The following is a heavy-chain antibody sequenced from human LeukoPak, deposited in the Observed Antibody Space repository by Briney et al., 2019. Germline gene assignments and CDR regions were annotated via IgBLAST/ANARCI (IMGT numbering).Heavy chain of an antibody. J-gene: IGHJ5*02. CDR2: INHSGST. Sequence: SETLSLTCAVYGGSFSGYYWSWIRQPPGKGLEWIGEINHSGSTNYNPSLESRVTISVDTSKNQFSLKLSSVTAADTAVYYCASLRNYYGSGSYPRGQGTLVAVSS. CDR3: ASLRNYYGSGSYP. V-gene: IGHV4-34*01. D-gene: IGHD3-10*01. CDR1: GGSFSGYY.